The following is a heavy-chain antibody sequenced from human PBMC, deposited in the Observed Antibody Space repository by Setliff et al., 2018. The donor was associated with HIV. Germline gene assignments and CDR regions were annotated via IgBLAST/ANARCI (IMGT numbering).Heavy chain of an antibody. D-gene: IGHD5-12*01. Sequence: GGSLRLSCAASGFTISSHQMSWVRQAPGKGLEWVAKIIQDESARYYADSVKGRFTVSRDNAKNSLYLQMNSLRAEDTALYYCVREDIVTTGGRLDYYMDVWGKGTTVTVSS. J-gene: IGHJ6*03. V-gene: IGHV3-7*03. CDR2: IIQDESAR. CDR3: VREDIVTTGGRLDYYMDV. CDR1: GFTISSHQ.